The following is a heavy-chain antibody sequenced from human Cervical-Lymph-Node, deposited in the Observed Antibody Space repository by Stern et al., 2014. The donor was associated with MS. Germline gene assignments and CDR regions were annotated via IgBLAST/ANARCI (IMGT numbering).Heavy chain of an antibody. Sequence: MQLVESGAEVKKPGESLKISCKGSGYSFNSYWIGWVRQMPGKGLEWMGIIYPGDSDTRYGPSFQGQVTISSDKYMSTAYLQWSSLKASDTAMYYCARLSLLGYCTNGVCLGFDYWGQGTLVTVSS. CDR1: GYSFNSYW. J-gene: IGHJ4*02. V-gene: IGHV5-51*01. CDR2: IYPGDSDT. CDR3: ARLSLLGYCTNGVCLGFDY. D-gene: IGHD2-8*01.